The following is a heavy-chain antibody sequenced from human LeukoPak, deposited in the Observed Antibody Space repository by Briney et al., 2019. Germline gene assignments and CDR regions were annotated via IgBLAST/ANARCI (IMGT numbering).Heavy chain of an antibody. CDR1: GFTFDDYA. Sequence: GGSLRLSCAASGFTFDDYAMHWVRQAPGKGLEWVSLISGDGGSTYYADSVEGRFTISRDNSRNSLYLQMNSLRTEDTALYYCAKVGLDGYNFVYWGQGTLVTVSS. J-gene: IGHJ4*02. V-gene: IGHV3-43*02. D-gene: IGHD5-24*01. CDR3: AKVGLDGYNFVY. CDR2: ISGDGGST.